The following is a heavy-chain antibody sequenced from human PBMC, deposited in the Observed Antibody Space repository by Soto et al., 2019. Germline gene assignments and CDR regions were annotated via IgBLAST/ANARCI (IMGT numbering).Heavy chain of an antibody. Sequence: SETLSLTCTVSGGSINSGDYYWSWLRQPPGKGLEWIGYIYYSGSTYYNPSLKSRVTISVDTSKNQFSLKLSSVTAADTAVYYCARDRAYCSGGSCYSHYYYGMDVWGQGTTVTVSS. CDR2: IYYSGST. V-gene: IGHV4-30-4*01. J-gene: IGHJ6*02. D-gene: IGHD2-15*01. CDR3: ARDRAYCSGGSCYSHYYYGMDV. CDR1: GGSINSGDYY.